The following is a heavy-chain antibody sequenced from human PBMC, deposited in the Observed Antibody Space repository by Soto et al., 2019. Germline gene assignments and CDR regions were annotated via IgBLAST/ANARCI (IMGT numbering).Heavy chain of an antibody. J-gene: IGHJ5*02. Sequence: GASVKVSCKASGYTFTGYYMHWVRQAPGQGLEWMGWINPNSGGTNYAQKFQGRVTITTDKSMSTAYMELSSLRSEDTAVYYCARERVDCSSTSCPLSWFDPWGQGTLVTVSS. CDR1: GYTFTGYY. V-gene: IGHV1-2*02. CDR2: INPNSGGT. D-gene: IGHD2-2*01. CDR3: ARERVDCSSTSCPLSWFDP.